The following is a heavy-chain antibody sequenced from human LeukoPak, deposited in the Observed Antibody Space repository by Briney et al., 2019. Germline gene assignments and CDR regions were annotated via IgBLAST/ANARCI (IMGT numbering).Heavy chain of an antibody. CDR2: ISAYNGNT. CDR1: GYTFTSYG. CDR3: ARDSPFELYGSGSYPCMDV. V-gene: IGHV1-18*01. D-gene: IGHD3-10*01. J-gene: IGHJ6*02. Sequence: ASVKVSCKASGYTFTSYGISWVRQAPGQGLEWMGWISAYNGNTNYAQKLQGRVTMTTDTSTSTAYMELRSLRSDDTAVYYCARDSPFELYGSGSYPCMDVWGQGTTVTVSS.